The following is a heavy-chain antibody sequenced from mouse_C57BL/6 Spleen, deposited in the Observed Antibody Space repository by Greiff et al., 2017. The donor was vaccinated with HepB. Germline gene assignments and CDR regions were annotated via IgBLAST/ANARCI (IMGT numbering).Heavy chain of an antibody. Sequence: QVQLQQPGAELVKPGASVKLSCKASGYTFTSYWMQWVKQRPGQGLEWIGEIDPSDSYTNYNQKFKGKATLTVDTSSSTAYMQLSSLTSEDSAVYYCARFGTEAYWGQGTLVTVSA. CDR2: IDPSDSYT. CDR1: GYTFTSYW. CDR3: ARFGTEAY. V-gene: IGHV1-50*01. D-gene: IGHD3-3*01. J-gene: IGHJ3*01.